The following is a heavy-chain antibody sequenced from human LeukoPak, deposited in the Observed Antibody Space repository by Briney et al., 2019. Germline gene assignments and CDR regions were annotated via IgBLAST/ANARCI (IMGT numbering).Heavy chain of an antibody. CDR1: GFTFSDYS. J-gene: IGHJ6*03. CDR2: ISSSGSTI. V-gene: IGHV3-11*01. D-gene: IGHD2-2*01. Sequence: GGSLRLSCAASGFTFSDYSMSWIRQAPGKGLEWVSCISSSGSTIYYADSVKGRFTISRDNAKNSLYLQMDSLRAEDTAVYYCARDEVVVVPAARREYYYYYYYMHVWGKGPTVSVSS. CDR3: ARDEVVVVPAARREYYYYYYYMHV.